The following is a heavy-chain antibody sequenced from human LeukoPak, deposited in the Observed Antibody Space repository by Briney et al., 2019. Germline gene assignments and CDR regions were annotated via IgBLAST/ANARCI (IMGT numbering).Heavy chain of an antibody. D-gene: IGHD5-24*01. CDR3: ARPRRDGYNFDAFDI. CDR2: IYPGDSDT. J-gene: IGHJ3*02. V-gene: IGHV5-51*01. Sequence: GESLQISCQGSGYRFTSSWIGWVRQVPGKGLEWMGIIYPGDSDTRYSPSFQGQVTISADKSISTAYLQWSSLKASDTAMYYCARPRRDGYNFDAFDIWGQGTMVTVSS. CDR1: GYRFTSSW.